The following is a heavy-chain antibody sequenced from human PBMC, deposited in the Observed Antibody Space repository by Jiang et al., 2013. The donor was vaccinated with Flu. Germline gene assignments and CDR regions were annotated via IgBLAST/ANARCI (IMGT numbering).Heavy chain of an antibody. Sequence: LSTSGVGVGWIRQPPGKALEWLALIYWDDDERYSPSLKSRLTITKDTSKNQVVLTMTNMDPVDTATYYCARSRTYYYGSGLPAFDYWGQGTLVTVSS. CDR3: ARSRTYYYGSGLPAFDY. CDR2: IYWDDDE. V-gene: IGHV2-5*02. D-gene: IGHD3-10*01. CDR1: LSTSGVG. J-gene: IGHJ4*02.